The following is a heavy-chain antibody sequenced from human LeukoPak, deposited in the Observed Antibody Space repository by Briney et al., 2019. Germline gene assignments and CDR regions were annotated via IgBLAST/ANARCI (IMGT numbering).Heavy chain of an antibody. CDR3: VRVGRDGYTLDY. D-gene: IGHD5-24*01. Sequence: GGSLRLSCAASGFTFSSYSMNWVRQPPGKGLEWVSSISSGSDYIYIADSVKGRFSVSRDNAKNSLYMQMNSLRAEDTAVYYCVRVGRDGYTLDYWGQGTLVTVSS. J-gene: IGHJ4*02. CDR1: GFTFSSYS. CDR2: ISSGSDYI. V-gene: IGHV3-21*01.